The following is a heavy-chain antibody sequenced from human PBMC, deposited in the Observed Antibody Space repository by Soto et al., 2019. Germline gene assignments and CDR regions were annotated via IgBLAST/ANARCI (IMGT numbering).Heavy chain of an antibody. CDR2: IYYSGST. D-gene: IGHD2-21*02. CDR1: GGSISSSSYY. Sequence: SETLSLTCTVSGGSISSSSYYWGWIRQPPGKGLEWIGSIYYSGSTYYNPSLKSRVTISVDTSKNQFSLKLSSVTAADTAVYYCARPVVVTAIGGFDPWGQGTLVTVSS. V-gene: IGHV4-39*01. CDR3: ARPVVVTAIGGFDP. J-gene: IGHJ5*02.